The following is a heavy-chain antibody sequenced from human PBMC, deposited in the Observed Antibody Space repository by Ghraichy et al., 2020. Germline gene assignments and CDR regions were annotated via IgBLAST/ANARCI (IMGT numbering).Heavy chain of an antibody. D-gene: IGHD1-26*01. Sequence: GGSLRLSCAASGFTFSSYSMNWVRQAPGKGLEWVSSISSSSSYIYYADSVKGRFTISRDNAKNSLYLQMNSVRAEGTAVYYCARARGLGSYTHDYWGQGTLVTFSS. CDR3: ARARGLGSYTHDY. J-gene: IGHJ4*02. CDR2: ISSSSSYI. V-gene: IGHV3-21*01. CDR1: GFTFSSYS.